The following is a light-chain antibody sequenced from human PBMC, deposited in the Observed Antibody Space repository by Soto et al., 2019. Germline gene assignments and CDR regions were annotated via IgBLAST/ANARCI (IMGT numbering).Light chain of an antibody. V-gene: IGKV4-1*01. CDR2: WAS. CDR3: QQYFTTPRLG. J-gene: IGKJ4*01. Sequence: DILMTQSPDSLVVSLGERATINCKSSQSVLYIPTNKNYLAWYQQKPGQPPKLLIYWASTRESGVPDRFSGSGSGTDFPLTISSQQAEDVAVYYCQQYFTTPRLGFGGGTKVVIK. CDR1: QSVLYIPTNKNY.